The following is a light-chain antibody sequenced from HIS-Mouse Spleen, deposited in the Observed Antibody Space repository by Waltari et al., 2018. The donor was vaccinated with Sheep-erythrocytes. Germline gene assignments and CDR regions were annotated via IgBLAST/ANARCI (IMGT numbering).Light chain of an antibody. CDR3: SSYAGSNNLV. CDR2: EVS. Sequence: QSALAQPPSASGSPGQSVTISCTGTSSDVGGYHYVSWYQQHPGKAPKLMIYEVSKRPSGVPDRFSGSKSGNTASLTASGLQAEDEADYYCSSYAGSNNLVFGGGTKLTVL. V-gene: IGLV2-8*01. J-gene: IGLJ2*01. CDR1: SSDVGGYHY.